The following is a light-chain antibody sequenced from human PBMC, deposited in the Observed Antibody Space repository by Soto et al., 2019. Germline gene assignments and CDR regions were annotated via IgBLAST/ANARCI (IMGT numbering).Light chain of an antibody. CDR2: DAS. J-gene: IGKJ4*01. CDR3: QQFSSYPVT. Sequence: AIPLTQSPSSLSASVGDRVTITCRASQGISSALAWYQHKPGKTPKLLIYDASSLESGVPSTFSGSGSGTDFAPTISRLLPEDFATYFCQQFSSYPVTFGGGTKVEIK. CDR1: QGISSA. V-gene: IGKV1-13*02.